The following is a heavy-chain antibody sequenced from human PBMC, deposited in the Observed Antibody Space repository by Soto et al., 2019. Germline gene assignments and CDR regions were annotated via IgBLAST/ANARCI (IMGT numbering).Heavy chain of an antibody. CDR1: GFTFSSYG. D-gene: IGHD6-13*01. J-gene: IGHJ6*03. CDR3: ASYSSRNPYYYYMDV. CDR2: IWYDGSNK. V-gene: IGHV3-33*01. Sequence: GSLRLSCAASGFTFSSYGMHWVRQAPGKGLEWVAVIWYDGSNKYYADSVKGRFTISRDNSKNTLYLQMNSLRAEDTAVYYCASYSSRNPYYYYMDVWGKGTTVTVSS.